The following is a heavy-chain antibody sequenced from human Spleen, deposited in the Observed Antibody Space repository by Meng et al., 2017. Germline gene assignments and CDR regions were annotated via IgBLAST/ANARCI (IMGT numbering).Heavy chain of an antibody. V-gene: IGHV4-34*01. Sequence: VQLQQWGAGLLKPSETLSPTCVVSGWSFSDYYWSWIRQPPGKGLEWIGEINHSGSTNYNLSLESRATISVETSQNKLSLKLSSVTAADSAVYYCARGPTTVAHDFDYWGQGTLVTVSS. CDR1: GWSFSDYY. CDR2: INHSGST. J-gene: IGHJ4*02. CDR3: ARGPTTVAHDFDY. D-gene: IGHD4-11*01.